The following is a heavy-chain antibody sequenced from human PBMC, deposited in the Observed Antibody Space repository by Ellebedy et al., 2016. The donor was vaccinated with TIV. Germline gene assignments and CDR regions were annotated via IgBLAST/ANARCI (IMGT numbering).Heavy chain of an antibody. D-gene: IGHD6-19*01. CDR3: ASGWHFDY. Sequence: GESLKISXAASGFTFSSYAMSWVRQAPGKGLEWVSTIGYNGGSTLYADSVKGRFTLSRENSKNTLFLQPNSLRAEDTAIYYCASGWHFDYWGQGTLVTVSS. CDR1: GFTFSSYA. V-gene: IGHV3-23*01. CDR2: IGYNGGST. J-gene: IGHJ4*02.